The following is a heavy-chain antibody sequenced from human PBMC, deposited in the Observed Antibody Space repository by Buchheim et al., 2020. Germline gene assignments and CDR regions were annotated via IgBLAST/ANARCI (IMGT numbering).Heavy chain of an antibody. CDR2: ISSSSSTI. CDR1: GFTFSSYS. Sequence: EVQLVESGGGLVQPGGSLRLSCAASGFTFSSYSMNWVRQAPGKGLEWVSYISSSSSTIYYADSVKGRFTISRDNAKNSLYLQMNSLRAEDTAVYYCARDLYYYYDSSGYYFTHYYYGMDVWSQGTT. V-gene: IGHV3-48*01. J-gene: IGHJ6*02. CDR3: ARDLYYYYDSSGYYFTHYYYGMDV. D-gene: IGHD3-22*01.